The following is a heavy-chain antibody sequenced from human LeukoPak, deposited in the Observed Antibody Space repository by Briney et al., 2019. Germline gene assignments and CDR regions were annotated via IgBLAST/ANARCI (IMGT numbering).Heavy chain of an antibody. CDR2: ISGSGGST. CDR1: GFTFSSYA. J-gene: IGHJ4*02. Sequence: GGSLRLSCAASGFTFSSYAMTWVRQAPGKGLEWVSVISGSGGSTYYADSVKGRFTISRDNSKNTLYLQMNSLTAEDTAVYYCARDYNYGLDYWGQGTLVTVSS. V-gene: IGHV3-23*01. D-gene: IGHD1-1*01. CDR3: ARDYNYGLDY.